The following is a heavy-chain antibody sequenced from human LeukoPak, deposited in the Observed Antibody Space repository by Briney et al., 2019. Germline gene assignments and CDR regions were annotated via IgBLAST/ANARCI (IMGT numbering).Heavy chain of an antibody. D-gene: IGHD6-19*01. Sequence: GGSLRLSCAASGFTFEDYGMRWVRQAPGKGLEWVSGINWNGGSTGYADSVRGRFTISRDNAKNSLYLQMNSLRAEDTALYYCARVGDSSGWDPFDYWGQGTLVTVSS. CDR3: ARVGDSSGWDPFDY. J-gene: IGHJ4*02. CDR2: INWNGGST. CDR1: GFTFEDYG. V-gene: IGHV3-20*04.